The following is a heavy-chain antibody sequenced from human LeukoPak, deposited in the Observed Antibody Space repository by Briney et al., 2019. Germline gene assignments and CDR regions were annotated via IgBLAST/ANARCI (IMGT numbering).Heavy chain of an antibody. D-gene: IGHD3-16*02. Sequence: PGGSLRFSCAASRFTFDDYAMHWVRQAPGKGLEWVSAISGSGGSTYYADSVKGRFTISRDNSKNTLYLQMNSLRAEDTAVYYCAKVYSLKKSGNYDYVWGSYRYRRDSYYFDYWGQGTLVTVSS. CDR1: RFTFDDYA. V-gene: IGHV3-23*01. CDR2: ISGSGGST. J-gene: IGHJ4*02. CDR3: AKVYSLKKSGNYDYVWGSYRYRRDSYYFDY.